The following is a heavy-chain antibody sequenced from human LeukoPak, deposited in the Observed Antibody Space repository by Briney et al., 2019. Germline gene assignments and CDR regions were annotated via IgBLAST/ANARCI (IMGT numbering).Heavy chain of an antibody. J-gene: IGHJ6*03. CDR3: ARGYYYYYMDV. CDR2: IYYSWST. CDR1: GGSISSYY. V-gene: IGHV4-59*07. Sequence: SDTLSLTCTVSGGSISSYYWRWIRQPPGKALEWIGYIYYSWSTNYNPSLKSRVTISVDTSKNQFSLKLSSVTAADTAVYYCARGYYYYYMDVWGKGTTVTVSS.